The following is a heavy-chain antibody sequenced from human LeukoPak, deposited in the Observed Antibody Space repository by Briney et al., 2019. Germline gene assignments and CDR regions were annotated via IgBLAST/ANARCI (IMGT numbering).Heavy chain of an antibody. D-gene: IGHD3-9*01. CDR1: GFSFSDSP. Sequence: QSGGSLKLSCAAPGFSFSDSPMHWVRQASGKGLEWVGRVRDRANSYATGYAASVEGRFTISRDDSENTAYLQMNSLIIEDTAVYYCTRQRPQTGTFDYWGQGVLVTVSS. V-gene: IGHV3-73*01. CDR3: TRQRPQTGTFDY. CDR2: VRDRANSYAT. J-gene: IGHJ4*02.